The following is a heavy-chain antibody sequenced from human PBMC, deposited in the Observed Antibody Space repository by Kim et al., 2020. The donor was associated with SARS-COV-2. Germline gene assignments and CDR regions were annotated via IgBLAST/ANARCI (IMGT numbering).Heavy chain of an antibody. J-gene: IGHJ4*02. Sequence: SETLSLTCTVSGGSISSGGYYWSWIRQHPGKGLEWIGYIYYSGSTYYNPSLKSRVTISVDTSKNQFSLKLSSVTAADTAVYYCARGTIWFGESAPDWGQGTLVTVSS. CDR3: ARGTIWFGESAPD. CDR2: IYYSGST. V-gene: IGHV4-31*03. CDR1: GGSISSGGYY. D-gene: IGHD3-10*01.